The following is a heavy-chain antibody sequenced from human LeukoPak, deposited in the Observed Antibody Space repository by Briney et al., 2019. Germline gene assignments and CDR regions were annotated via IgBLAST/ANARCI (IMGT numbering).Heavy chain of an antibody. CDR2: IYYSGGT. Sequence: SETLSLTCTVSGGSISSGDYYWSWIRQPPGKGLEWIGYIYYSGGTYYNPSLKSRVTISVDTSKNQFSLKLSSVTAADTAVYYCARDLSQGPARGLDYWGQGTLVTVSS. CDR1: GGSISSGDYY. CDR3: ARDLSQGPARGLDY. J-gene: IGHJ4*02. V-gene: IGHV4-30-4*01. D-gene: IGHD2/OR15-2a*01.